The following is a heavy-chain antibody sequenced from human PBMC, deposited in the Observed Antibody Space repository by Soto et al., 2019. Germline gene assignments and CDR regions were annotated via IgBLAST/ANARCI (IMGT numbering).Heavy chain of an antibody. V-gene: IGHV3-33*01. J-gene: IGHJ4*02. D-gene: IGHD2-15*01. CDR3: ARDSPMWNCSGGSCPFGSLDY. CDR2: IWYDGSNK. Sequence: GGSLRLSCAASGFTFSSYGMHWVRQAPGKGLEWVAVIWYDGSNKYYADSVKGRFTISRDNSKNTLYLQMNSLRAEDTAVYYCARDSPMWNCSGGSCPFGSLDYWGQGTLVTVSS. CDR1: GFTFSSYG.